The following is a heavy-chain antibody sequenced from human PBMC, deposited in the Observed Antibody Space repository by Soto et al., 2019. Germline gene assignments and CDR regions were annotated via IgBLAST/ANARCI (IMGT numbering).Heavy chain of an antibody. D-gene: IGHD3-22*01. CDR1: GFTLTNEN. Sequence: LRLSCTVLGFTLTNENMNWVRQAPGKGLEWVSSISSRSTFINYADSVKGRFTISRDNDKGLVYLQMNSLRAEDTAVYYCARDPPLSMIVVVGVDDFWGQGTLVTVSS. V-gene: IGHV3-21*06. CDR2: ISSRSTFI. J-gene: IGHJ4*02. CDR3: ARDPPLSMIVVVGVDDF.